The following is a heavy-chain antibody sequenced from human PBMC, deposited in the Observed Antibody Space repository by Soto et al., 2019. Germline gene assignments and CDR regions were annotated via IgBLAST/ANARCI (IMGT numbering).Heavy chain of an antibody. V-gene: IGHV4-31*03. CDR1: GGSISSGGYY. CDR2: IYYSGST. Sequence: SETLSLTCTVSGGSISSGGYYWSWIRQHPGKGLEWIGYIYYSGSTYYNPSLKSRVTISVDTSKNQFSLKLSSVTAADTAVYYCARDTVLMAEPNGMDVWGQGTTVTVSS. D-gene: IGHD2-8*01. J-gene: IGHJ6*02. CDR3: ARDTVLMAEPNGMDV.